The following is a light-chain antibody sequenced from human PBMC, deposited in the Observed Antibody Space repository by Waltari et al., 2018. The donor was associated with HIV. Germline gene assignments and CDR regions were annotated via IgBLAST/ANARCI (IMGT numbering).Light chain of an antibody. V-gene: IGLV1-47*01. CDR1: SSNIGSNF. J-gene: IGLJ2*01. Sequence: QSVLTQPPSASGTPGQSVTITCSGSSSNIGSNFICWYQQVPGTATKLLIYRNNKRPSGGPDRFSGSKSGTSASRAISVLRAEDEADYYCAAWDDSLSGGVFGGGTKLTVL. CDR2: RNN. CDR3: AAWDDSLSGGV.